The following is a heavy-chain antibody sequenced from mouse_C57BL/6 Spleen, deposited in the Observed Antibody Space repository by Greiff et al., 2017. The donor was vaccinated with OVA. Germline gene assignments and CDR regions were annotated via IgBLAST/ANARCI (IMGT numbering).Heavy chain of an antibody. J-gene: IGHJ4*01. D-gene: IGHD2-4*01. V-gene: IGHV1-52*01. CDR1: GYTFTSYW. CDR2: IDPSDSET. CDR3: ARNGLRRGYYAMDY. Sequence: QVQLQQPGAELVRPGSSVKLSCKASGYTFTSYWMHWVKQRPIQGLEWIGNIDPSDSETHYNQKFKDKATLTVDKSSSTAYMQLSSLTSEDSAVYYCARNGLRRGYYAMDYWGQGTSVTVSS.